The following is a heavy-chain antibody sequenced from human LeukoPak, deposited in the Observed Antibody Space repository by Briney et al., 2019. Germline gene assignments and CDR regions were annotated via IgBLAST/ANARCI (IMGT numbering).Heavy chain of an antibody. V-gene: IGHV1-69*06. CDR2: IIPIFGTA. J-gene: IGHJ2*01. D-gene: IGHD4-17*01. CDR3: ARVRKGGSTTGYYWYFDL. Sequence: GASVKVSCKASGGTFSSYAISWVRQAPGQGLEWMGGIIPIFGTANYAQKFQGRVTMTADTSTSTAYMELRSLRSDDTAVYYCARVRKGGSTTGYYWYFDLWGRGTLVTVSS. CDR1: GGTFSSYA.